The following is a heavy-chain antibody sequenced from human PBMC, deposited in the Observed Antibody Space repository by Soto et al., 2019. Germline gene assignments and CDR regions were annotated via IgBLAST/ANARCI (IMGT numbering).Heavy chain of an antibody. CDR3: AREGQTTPYAFDI. V-gene: IGHV4-34*01. CDR2: INHSGST. CDR1: GGSFSGYY. Sequence: QVQLQQWGAGLLKPSETLSLTCAVYGGSFSGYYWSWIRQPPGKGLEWIGEINHSGSTNYNPSLKSRVTISVDTSKNQFSLKLSSVTAADTAVYYCAREGQTTPYAFDIWGQGTMVTVSS. J-gene: IGHJ3*02. D-gene: IGHD4-17*01.